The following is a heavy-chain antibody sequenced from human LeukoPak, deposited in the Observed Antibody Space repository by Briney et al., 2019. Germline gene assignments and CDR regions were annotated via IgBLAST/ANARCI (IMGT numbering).Heavy chain of an antibody. D-gene: IGHD5-12*01. Sequence: GASVKVSCKASGYTFTSYYMHWVRQAPGQGLEWMGIINPSGGSTSYAQKFQGRDTMTRDTSTSTVYMELSSLRSEDTAVYYCARVGATSGYDYHYYGMDVWGKGTTVTVSS. CDR2: INPSGGST. CDR3: ARVGATSGYDYHYYGMDV. CDR1: GYTFTSYY. J-gene: IGHJ6*04. V-gene: IGHV1-46*01.